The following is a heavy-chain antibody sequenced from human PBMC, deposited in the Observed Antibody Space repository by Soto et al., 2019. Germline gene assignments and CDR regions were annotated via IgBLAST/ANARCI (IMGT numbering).Heavy chain of an antibody. CDR2: IYWDDDK. V-gene: IGHV2-5*02. J-gene: IGHJ3*02. CDR1: GFSLSTSGVG. Sequence: QITLKESGPTLVKPTQTLTLTCTFSGFSLSTSGVGVGWIRQPPGKALEWLALIYWDDDKRYSPSLKSRLTNTKDTSKNQVVLTMTNMDPVDTATYYCAHRRRAAAGTGGDAFDIWCQGTMVTVSS. D-gene: IGHD6-13*01. CDR3: AHRRRAAAGTGGDAFDI.